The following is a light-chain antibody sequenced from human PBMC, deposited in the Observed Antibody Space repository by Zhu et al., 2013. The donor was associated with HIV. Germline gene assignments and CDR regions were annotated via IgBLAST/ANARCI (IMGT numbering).Light chain of an antibody. CDR2: GAS. CDR1: QSVRNNY. V-gene: IGKV3-20*01. Sequence: EIVLTQSPGTLSLSPGEKVTLSCRASQSVRNNYLAWYQQKAGRAPRLVIYGASSRVTGIPDRFSGRGSGTDFTLTISRLEAEDSAVYYCQQYGSSLYTFGQGTKLEIK. J-gene: IGKJ2*01. CDR3: QQYGSSLYT.